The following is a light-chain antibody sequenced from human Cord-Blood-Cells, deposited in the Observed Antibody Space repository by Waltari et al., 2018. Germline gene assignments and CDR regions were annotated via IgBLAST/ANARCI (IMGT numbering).Light chain of an antibody. CDR3: SSYTSSSTV. CDR1: NSDVGGYNY. V-gene: IGLV2-14*01. J-gene: IGLJ1*01. CDR2: DVS. Sequence: QSALTQPASVSGSPGQSITISCTGTNSDVGGYNYFSWYQQHPCKAPKLMIYDVSNRPSGVSNRFSGSKSGNTASLTISGLQAEDEADYYCSSYTSSSTVFGTGTKVTVL.